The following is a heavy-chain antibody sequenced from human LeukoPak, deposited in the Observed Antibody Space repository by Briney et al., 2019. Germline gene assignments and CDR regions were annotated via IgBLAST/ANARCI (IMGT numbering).Heavy chain of an antibody. V-gene: IGHV1-8*01. J-gene: IGHJ4*02. Sequence: ASVKVSCKASGYTFTSYDINWVRQATGQGLEWMGWMNPNSGNTGYAQKFQGRVTMTRNTSISTACMELSSLRSEDTAVYYCAREYCSSTSCYSVWGQGTLVTVSS. CDR1: GYTFTSYD. CDR2: MNPNSGNT. D-gene: IGHD2-2*01. CDR3: AREYCSSTSCYSV.